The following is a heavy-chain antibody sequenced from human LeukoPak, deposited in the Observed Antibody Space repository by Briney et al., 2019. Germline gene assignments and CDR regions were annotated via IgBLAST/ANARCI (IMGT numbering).Heavy chain of an antibody. CDR2: IYYSGST. V-gene: IGHV4-31*03. CDR3: ASRADYYDSSGPYDALDI. D-gene: IGHD3-22*01. J-gene: IGHJ3*02. Sequence: SQTLSLTCTVSGGSISSGGYYWSWIRQHPGKGLEWIGYIYYSGSTYYNPPLKSRVTISVDTSKNQFSLKLSSVTAADTAVYYCASRADYYDSSGPYDALDIWGQGTMVTVSS. CDR1: GGSISSGGYY.